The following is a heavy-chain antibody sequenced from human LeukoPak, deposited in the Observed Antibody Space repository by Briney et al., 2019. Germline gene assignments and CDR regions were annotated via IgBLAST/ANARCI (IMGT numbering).Heavy chain of an antibody. CDR2: ISGSGGST. CDR3: AKGALLLWFGFDY. V-gene: IGHV3-23*01. Sequence: GGSLRLSCAASGFTFSSYAMSWLREAPGKGLEWVSAISGSGGSTYYADSVKGRFTISRDNSKNTLYLQMNSLRAEDTAVYYCAKGALLLWFGFDYWGQGTLVTVSS. D-gene: IGHD3-10*01. CDR1: GFTFSSYA. J-gene: IGHJ4*02.